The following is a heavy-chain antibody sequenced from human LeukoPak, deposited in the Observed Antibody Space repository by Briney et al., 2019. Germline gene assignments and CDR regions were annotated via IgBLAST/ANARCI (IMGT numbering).Heavy chain of an antibody. CDR2: ISYDGSNE. D-gene: IGHD2-15*01. Sequence: GGSLRLSCAASGFTFSSYAMHWVRQAPGKGLEWVAVISYDGSNEYYADSVKGRFTISRDNSKNTLYLQMNSLRAEDTAVYYCARDRGHCSGGSCYWNYFDYWGQGTLVTVSS. CDR3: ARDRGHCSGGSCYWNYFDY. J-gene: IGHJ4*02. V-gene: IGHV3-30-3*01. CDR1: GFTFSSYA.